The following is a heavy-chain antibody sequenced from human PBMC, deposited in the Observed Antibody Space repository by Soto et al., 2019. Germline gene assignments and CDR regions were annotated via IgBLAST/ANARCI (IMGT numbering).Heavy chain of an antibody. CDR3: ARDGDPGYSFWSGPLGGGRFDP. J-gene: IGHJ5*02. CDR1: GATFGNTA. D-gene: IGHD3-3*01. CDR2: IVPLFGTA. V-gene: IGHV1-69*12. Sequence: QVQLVQSGAEVKEPGSSVNVSCKTSGATFGNTAVTWVRRAPGQGLEWIGGIVPLFGTANYAQKFRGRVTITADESTSTAYMELSSLRTDDTAVYYCARDGDPGYSFWSGPLGGGRFDPWGQGTLVTVSS.